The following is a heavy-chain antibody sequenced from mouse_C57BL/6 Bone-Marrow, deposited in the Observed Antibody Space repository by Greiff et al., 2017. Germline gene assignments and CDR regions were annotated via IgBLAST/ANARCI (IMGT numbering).Heavy chain of an antibody. CDR2: ISDGGSYT. D-gene: IGHD1-1*01. J-gene: IGHJ3*01. V-gene: IGHV5-4*01. CDR3: ARDPIYYYGSSDGGFAY. CDR1: GFTFSSYA. Sequence: EVHLVESGGGLVKPGGSLKLSCAASGFTFSSYAMSWVRQTPDKRLEWVATISDGGSYTYYPDNVKGRFTISRDNAKNNLYLQMSHLKSEDTAMYYCARDPIYYYGSSDGGFAYWGQGTLVTVSA.